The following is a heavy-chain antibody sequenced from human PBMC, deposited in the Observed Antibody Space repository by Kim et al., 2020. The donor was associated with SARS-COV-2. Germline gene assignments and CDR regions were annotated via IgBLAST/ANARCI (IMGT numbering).Heavy chain of an antibody. CDR1: GGSFSGYY. Sequence: SETLSLTCAVYGGSFSGYYWSWIRQPPGKGLEWIGEINHSGSTNYNPSLKSRVTISVDTSKNQFSLKLSSVTAADTAVYYCARGGLVVVPAVRWFDPWGQGTLVTVSS. D-gene: IGHD2-2*01. CDR3: ARGGLVVVPAVRWFDP. V-gene: IGHV4-34*01. CDR2: INHSGST. J-gene: IGHJ5*02.